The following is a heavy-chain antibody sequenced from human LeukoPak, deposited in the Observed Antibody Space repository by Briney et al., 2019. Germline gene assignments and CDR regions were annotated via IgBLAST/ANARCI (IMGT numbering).Heavy chain of an antibody. CDR3: ARDRTAGDNWFDP. J-gene: IGHJ5*02. D-gene: IGHD7-27*01. CDR1: GGSISSGGYS. V-gene: IGHV4-30-2*01. Sequence: SQTLSLTCAVSGGSISSGGYSWSWIRQPPGKGLEWIGYIYHSGSTYYNPSLKSRVTISVDRSKNQFSLKLSSVTAADTAVYYCARDRTAGDNWFDPWGRGTLVTVSS. CDR2: IYHSGST.